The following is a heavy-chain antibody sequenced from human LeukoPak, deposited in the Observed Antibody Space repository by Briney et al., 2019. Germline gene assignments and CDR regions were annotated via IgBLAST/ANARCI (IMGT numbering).Heavy chain of an antibody. CDR1: GFTFSSYA. V-gene: IGHV3-23*01. Sequence: GGSLRLSCAASGFTFSSYAMSWVRQTPGKGLEWVSVISGTGGSTYYADSVKGRFTISRDNSKSTLYLQMNSLRAEYTAIYYCAKYYNSGWGNAFDIWGQGTMVTVST. D-gene: IGHD6-19*01. CDR3: AKYYNSGWGNAFDI. CDR2: ISGTGGST. J-gene: IGHJ3*02.